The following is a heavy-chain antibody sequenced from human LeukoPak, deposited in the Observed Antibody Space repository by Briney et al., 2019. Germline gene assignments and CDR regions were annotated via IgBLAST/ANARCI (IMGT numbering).Heavy chain of an antibody. D-gene: IGHD3-10*01. CDR1: GFTFDDYA. J-gene: IGHJ4*02. V-gene: IGHV3-20*04. Sequence: GGSLRLSCAASGFTFDDYAMHWVRQAPGKGLEWVSGINWNGGSTGYADSVKGRFTISRDNAKNSLYPQMNSLRAEDTALYYCARALKDGSGSYSDYWGQGTLVTVSS. CDR2: INWNGGST. CDR3: ARALKDGSGSYSDY.